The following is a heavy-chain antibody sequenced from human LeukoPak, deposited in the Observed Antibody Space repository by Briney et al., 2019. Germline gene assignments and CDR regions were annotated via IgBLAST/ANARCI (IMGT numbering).Heavy chain of an antibody. D-gene: IGHD6-19*01. CDR3: ARDHGSDWHYFDY. J-gene: IGHJ4*02. Sequence: PGGSLRLSCAASGFTFSGSAMHWVRQAPGKGLEWVSYISSSGNTIYYADSVKGRFTISRDNAKNSLYLQMNSLRAEDTAVYYCARDHGSDWHYFDYWGQGTLVTVSS. CDR2: ISSSGNTI. V-gene: IGHV3-48*03. CDR1: GFTFSGSA.